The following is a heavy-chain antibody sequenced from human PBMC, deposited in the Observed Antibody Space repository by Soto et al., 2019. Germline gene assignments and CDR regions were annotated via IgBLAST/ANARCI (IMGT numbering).Heavy chain of an antibody. V-gene: IGHV3-21*01. J-gene: IGHJ4*02. CDR1: GFTFSSYS. D-gene: IGHD4-17*01. CDR2: ISSSSSYI. CDR3: ARDFGRGDYVVGGGDY. Sequence: EVQLVESGGGLVKPGGSLRLFCAASGFTFSSYSMNWVRQAPGKGLEWVSSISSSSSYIYYADSVKGRFTISRDNAKNSLYLQMNSLIAEATAVYYCARDFGRGDYVVGGGDYWGQGTLVTVSS.